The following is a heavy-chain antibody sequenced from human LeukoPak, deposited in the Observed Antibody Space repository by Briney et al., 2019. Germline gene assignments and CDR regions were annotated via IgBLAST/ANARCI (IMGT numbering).Heavy chain of an antibody. V-gene: IGHV3-48*03. CDR1: GFTFSSYE. D-gene: IGHD5-24*01. CDR2: ISSSGSTI. Sequence: PGGSLRLSCAASGFTFSSYEMNWVRQAPGKGLGWVSYISSSGSTIYYADSVKGRFTISRDNAKNSLYLQMNSLRAEDTAVYYCARGEMATIYYWGQGTLVTVSS. CDR3: ARGEMATIYY. J-gene: IGHJ4*02.